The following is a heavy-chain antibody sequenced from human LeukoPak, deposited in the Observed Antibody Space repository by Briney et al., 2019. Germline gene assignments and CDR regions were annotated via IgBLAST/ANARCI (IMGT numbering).Heavy chain of an antibody. V-gene: IGHV1-18*01. D-gene: IGHD2-2*01. CDR2: ISAYNGNT. Sequence: ASVKVSCKASGYTFTSYGISWVRQAPGQGLEWMGWISAYNGNTNYAQKLQGRVTMTTDTSTSTAYMELRSLRSDDTAVYYCARAGALVPAAIHDAFDIWGQGTMVTVSS. CDR1: GYTFTSYG. J-gene: IGHJ3*02. CDR3: ARAGALVPAAIHDAFDI.